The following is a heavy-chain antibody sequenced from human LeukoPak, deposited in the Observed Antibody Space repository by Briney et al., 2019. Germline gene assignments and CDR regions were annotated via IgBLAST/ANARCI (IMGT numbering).Heavy chain of an antibody. CDR2: ISGSGGST. CDR3: AKNLIAVAGTPDCFDY. Sequence: PGGSLRLSCAASGFTFSSYAMSWVRQAPGKGLEWVSAISGSGGSTYYADSVKGRFTISRDNSKNTLYLQMNSLRAEDTAVYYCAKNLIAVAGTPDCFDYWGQGTLVTVSS. V-gene: IGHV3-23*01. J-gene: IGHJ4*02. D-gene: IGHD6-19*01. CDR1: GFTFSSYA.